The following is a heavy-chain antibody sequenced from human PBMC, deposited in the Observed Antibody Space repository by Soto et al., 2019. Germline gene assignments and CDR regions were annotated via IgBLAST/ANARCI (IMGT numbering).Heavy chain of an antibody. CDR1: GFIFSDYW. J-gene: IGHJ4*02. V-gene: IGHV3-7*01. D-gene: IGHD1-26*01. Sequence: EVQLVESGGDLVQSGGSLRLSCGVSGFIFSDYWMSWVRQAPGKGLEWVATIREDGGAKYYVDSVKGRFTISRDNARNSLFLQMNGLGVEDTAVYYCASPSTSGTTDFWGQGTLVTVSS. CDR2: IREDGGAK. CDR3: ASPSTSGTTDF.